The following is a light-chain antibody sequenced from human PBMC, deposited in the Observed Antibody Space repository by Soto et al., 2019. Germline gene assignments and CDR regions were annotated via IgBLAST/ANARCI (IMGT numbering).Light chain of an antibody. J-gene: IGKJ5*01. CDR2: AAS. V-gene: IGKV1-8*01. CDR1: QGISSY. Sequence: AIRMTQSPSSLSASTGDRVTITFRASQGISSYLAWNQQKPGKAPKLLIYAASTLQSGVPSRFSGSGSGTDFTLTISCLQSEGFATYYCQQYYSYPLFGQGTRLEI. CDR3: QQYYSYPL.